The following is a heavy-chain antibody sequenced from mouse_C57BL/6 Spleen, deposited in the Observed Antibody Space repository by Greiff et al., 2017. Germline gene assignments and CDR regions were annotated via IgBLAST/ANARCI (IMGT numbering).Heavy chain of an antibody. J-gene: IGHJ2*01. D-gene: IGHD4-1*01. CDR3: ARGGGTGYYFGY. CDR1: GYAFSSYW. V-gene: IGHV1-80*01. Sequence: VQLQESGAELVKPGASVKISCKASGYAFSSYWMNWVKQRPGKGLEWIGQIYPGDGDTNDNGKFKGKATLTADKSSSPAYMQPSSLTSEDSAVYFCARGGGTGYYFGYWGQGTTLTVSS. CDR2: IYPGDGDT.